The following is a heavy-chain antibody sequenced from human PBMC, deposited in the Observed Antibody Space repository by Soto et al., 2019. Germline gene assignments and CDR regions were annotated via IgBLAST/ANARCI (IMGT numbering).Heavy chain of an antibody. CDR1: GFTFSSYG. Sequence: QVQLVESGGGVVQPGRSLRLSCAASGFTFSSYGIHWVRQAPGKGLEWVAVISYDGSNKYYADSVKGRFTISRDNSKNTLYLQMNSLRAEDTAVYYCAKARGITIFGVVSYFDYWGQGTLVTVSS. CDR2: ISYDGSNK. D-gene: IGHD3-3*01. CDR3: AKARGITIFGVVSYFDY. J-gene: IGHJ4*02. V-gene: IGHV3-30*18.